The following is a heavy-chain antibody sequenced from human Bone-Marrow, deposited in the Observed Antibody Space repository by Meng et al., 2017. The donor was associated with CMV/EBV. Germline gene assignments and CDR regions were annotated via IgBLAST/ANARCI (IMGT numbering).Heavy chain of an antibody. CDR3: ARDHSIHGVVIATNWFDP. D-gene: IGHD2-21*01. CDR1: GFTFSSYS. J-gene: IGHJ5*02. V-gene: IGHV3-48*04. Sequence: GESLKISCAASGFTFSSYSMNWVRQAPGKGLEWVSYISSNSSTIYYADSVKGRFTISRDNAKNSLYLQMNSLRAEDTAVYYCARDHSIHGVVIATNWFDPWGQGTLVTVSS. CDR2: ISSNSSTI.